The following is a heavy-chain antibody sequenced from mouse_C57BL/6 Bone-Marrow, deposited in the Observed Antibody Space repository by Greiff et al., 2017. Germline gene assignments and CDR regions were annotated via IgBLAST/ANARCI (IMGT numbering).Heavy chain of an antibody. J-gene: IGHJ2*01. CDR1: GFTFSSYA. D-gene: IGHD2-12*01. V-gene: IGHV5-4*01. CDR3: ARDNYSFDY. CDR2: ISDGGSYT. Sequence: EVKVEESGGGLVKPGGSLKLSCAASGFTFSSYAMSWVRQTPEKRLEWVATISDGGSYTYYPDNVKGRFTISRDNAKNNLYLQMSHLKSEDTAMYYCARDNYSFDYWGQGTTLTVSS.